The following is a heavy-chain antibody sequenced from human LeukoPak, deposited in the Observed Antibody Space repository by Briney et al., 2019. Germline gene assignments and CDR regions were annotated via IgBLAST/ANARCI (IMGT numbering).Heavy chain of an antibody. Sequence: GGSLRLSCAASGFTFSGYAMSWVRQAPGKGLEWVSAISGSGGSTYYADSVKGRFTISRDNSKNTLYLQMNSLRAEDTAVYYCAKIGRDGYNVDYWGQGTLVTVSS. CDR2: ISGSGGST. V-gene: IGHV3-23*01. CDR3: AKIGRDGYNVDY. CDR1: GFTFSGYA. J-gene: IGHJ4*02. D-gene: IGHD5-24*01.